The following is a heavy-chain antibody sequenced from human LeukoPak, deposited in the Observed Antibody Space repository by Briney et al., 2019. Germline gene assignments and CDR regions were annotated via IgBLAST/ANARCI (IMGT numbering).Heavy chain of an antibody. V-gene: IGHV4-31*03. CDR1: GGSISSGGYY. J-gene: IGHJ4*02. D-gene: IGHD6-13*01. Sequence: SETLSLTCTVSGGSISSGGYYWSWIRQHPGKGLEWIGYIYYSGTTYYNPSLKSRVTISVDTSKNQFSLKLSSVTAADTAVYYCARDIVAAGTIWGALDYWGQGTLVTVSS. CDR2: IYYSGTT. CDR3: ARDIVAAGTIWGALDY.